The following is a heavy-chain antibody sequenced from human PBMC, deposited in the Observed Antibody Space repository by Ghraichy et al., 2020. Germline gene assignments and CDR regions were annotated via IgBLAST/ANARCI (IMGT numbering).Heavy chain of an antibody. CDR1: GGSINSGGYS. V-gene: IGHV4-30-2*01. J-gene: IGHJ3*02. CDR3: ASYDGSAYGAFQI. Sequence: SETLYLTCAVSGGSINSGGYSWSWIRQPPGKGLEWIGFIYHSGSTYYNPSLKSRVTISLDRSNNQFSLKLTSVTAADTSVYFCASYDGSAYGAFQIWGQGTLVTVSS. CDR2: IYHSGST. D-gene: IGHD3-16*01.